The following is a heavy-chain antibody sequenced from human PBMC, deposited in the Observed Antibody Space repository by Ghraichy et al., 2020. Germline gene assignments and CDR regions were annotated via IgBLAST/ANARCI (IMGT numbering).Heavy chain of an antibody. CDR2: IYYRGTI. Sequence: YIYYRGTITSNPSLKSRVTMSVDTSKNQFSLRLSSVTASDTAVYYCSRDSPYALDYWGRGTLVTVSS. J-gene: IGHJ4*02. D-gene: IGHD2-2*01. V-gene: IGHV4-59*01. CDR3: SRDSPYALDY.